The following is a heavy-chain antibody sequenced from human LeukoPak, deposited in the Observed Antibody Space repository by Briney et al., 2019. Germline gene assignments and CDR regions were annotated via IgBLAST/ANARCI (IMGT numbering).Heavy chain of an antibody. CDR1: GGSFSGYY. Sequence: SETLSLTCAVYGGSFSGYYWSWIRQPPGKGLEWIGEINHSGSTNYNPSLKSRVTISVDTFKNQFSLKLSSVTAADTAVYYCARGPITTREGALDIWGQGTMVTVSS. D-gene: IGHD3-22*01. V-gene: IGHV4-34*01. CDR3: ARGPITTREGALDI. J-gene: IGHJ3*02. CDR2: INHSGST.